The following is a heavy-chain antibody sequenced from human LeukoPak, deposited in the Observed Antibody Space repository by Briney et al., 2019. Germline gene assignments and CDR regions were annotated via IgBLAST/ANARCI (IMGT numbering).Heavy chain of an antibody. CDR3: ARGIYGDAVSFDH. CDR2: ISYDESRT. CDR1: GFTFTDYW. J-gene: IGHJ4*02. V-gene: IGHV3-74*01. D-gene: IGHD4-17*01. Sequence: PGGSLRLSCAASGFTFTDYWMHWVRHVPGKGVVWVSRISYDESRTNYRDSVKGRFTISRDNARNTLYLQMNSLRAEDTAVYYCARGIYGDAVSFDHWGQGTLVTVSS.